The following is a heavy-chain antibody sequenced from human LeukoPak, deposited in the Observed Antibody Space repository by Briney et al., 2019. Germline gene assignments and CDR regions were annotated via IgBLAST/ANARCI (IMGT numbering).Heavy chain of an antibody. V-gene: IGHV5-51*01. Sequence: GESLKISCKGSGYSFTSYWIGWVRQMPGKGLEWMGIIYPGDSDTRSNPSFQGQVTISADKSISTAYLQWSSLKASDTAMYYCARRSIVVVPAAKGIYFDYWGQGTVVTVSS. CDR2: IYPGDSDT. CDR3: ARRSIVVVPAAKGIYFDY. D-gene: IGHD2-2*01. J-gene: IGHJ4*02. CDR1: GYSFTSYW.